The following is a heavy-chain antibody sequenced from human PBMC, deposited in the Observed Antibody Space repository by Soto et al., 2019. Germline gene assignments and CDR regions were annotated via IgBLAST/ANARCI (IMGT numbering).Heavy chain of an antibody. CDR2: INTDGSYT. J-gene: IGHJ4*02. V-gene: IGHV3-74*01. Sequence: EVQLVESGGRLVQPGGSLRLYCSASGFTFRSYWMHWVRQAPGQGLVWVSRINTDGSYTTYADSVKGRFTISRDDAKNTLYLQRNSLRAEDTAVYYCASGHTAIFESVWYWGQGTLVTVSS. CDR3: ASGHTAIFESVWY. D-gene: IGHD5-18*01. CDR1: GFTFRSYW.